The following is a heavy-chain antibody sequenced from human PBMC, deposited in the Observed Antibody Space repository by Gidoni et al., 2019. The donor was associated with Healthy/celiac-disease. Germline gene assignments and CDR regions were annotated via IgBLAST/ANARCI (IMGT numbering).Heavy chain of an antibody. CDR3: AKGPIVGATFAFDI. D-gene: IGHD1-26*01. V-gene: IGHV3-9*01. Sequence: EVQLVESGGGLVQPGRSLRLSCAASGFTFDDYAMHWVRQAPGKGLEWVSGISWNSGSIGYADSVKGRFTISRDNAKNSLYLQMNSLRAEDTALYYCAKGPIVGATFAFDIWGQGTMVTVSS. CDR1: GFTFDDYA. CDR2: ISWNSGSI. J-gene: IGHJ3*02.